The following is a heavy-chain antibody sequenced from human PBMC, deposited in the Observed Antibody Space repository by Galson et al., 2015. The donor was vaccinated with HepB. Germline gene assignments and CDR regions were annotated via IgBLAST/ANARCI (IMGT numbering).Heavy chain of an antibody. CDR1: GFTVSSNY. Sequence: SLRLSCAASGFTVSSNYVSWVRQAPGKGLEWVSVIYSGGSTYYADSVKGRFTISRDNSKNTLYLQMNSLRAEDTAVYYCAREGPAVSYAFDIWGQGTMVTVS. D-gene: IGHD3-10*01. J-gene: IGHJ3*02. CDR2: IYSGGST. V-gene: IGHV3-53*01. CDR3: AREGPAVSYAFDI.